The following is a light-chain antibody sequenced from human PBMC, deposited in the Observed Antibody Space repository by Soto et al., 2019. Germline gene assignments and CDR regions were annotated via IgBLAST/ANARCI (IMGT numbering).Light chain of an antibody. CDR1: SSNIGAGYD. V-gene: IGLV1-40*01. CDR3: QSYDDSLNGYTV. CDR2: ETN. Sequence: QSVLTQPPSVSGAPGQRVTISCTGSSSNIGAGYDVHWYQHLPGTAPKLLIYETNNRPSGVPDRFSGSKSGTSASLAITGLQAEDEADYYCQSYDDSLNGYTVFGGGTQLTVL. J-gene: IGLJ7*01.